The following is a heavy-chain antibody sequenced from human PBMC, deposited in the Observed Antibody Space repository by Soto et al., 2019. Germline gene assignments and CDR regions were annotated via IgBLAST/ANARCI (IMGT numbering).Heavy chain of an antibody. CDR1: GGSISSSTYY. D-gene: IGHD6-19*01. CDR3: ARPKSSGWRGVFDY. J-gene: IGHJ4*02. V-gene: IGHV4-39*01. CDR2: MYYSGST. Sequence: QLQLQESGPGLVKPSETLSLTCTVSGGSISSSTYYWGWIRQPPGKGLEWIGSMYYSGSTYYNPSLKSRVTISVDTSKNQFSLKRSSVTAADTAVYYCARPKSSGWRGVFDYWGQGTLVTVSS.